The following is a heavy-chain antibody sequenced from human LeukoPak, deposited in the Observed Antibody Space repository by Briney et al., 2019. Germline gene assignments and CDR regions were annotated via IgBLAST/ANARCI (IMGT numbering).Heavy chain of an antibody. CDR3: AKEEMRDGYNLDFDY. Sequence: PEGSLRLSCAASGFTFSSYAMSWVRQAPGKGLEWVSAISGSGGSTYYADSVKGRFTISRDNSKNTLYLQMNSLRAEDTAVYYCAKEEMRDGYNLDFDYWGQGTLVTVSS. J-gene: IGHJ4*02. D-gene: IGHD5-24*01. V-gene: IGHV3-23*01. CDR1: GFTFSSYA. CDR2: ISGSGGST.